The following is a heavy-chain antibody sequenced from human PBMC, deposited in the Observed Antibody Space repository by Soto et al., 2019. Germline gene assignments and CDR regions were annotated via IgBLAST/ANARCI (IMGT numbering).Heavy chain of an antibody. Sequence: QVQLQQWGAGLLKPSETLSLTCAVYGGSFSGYYWSWIRQPPGRGLEWIGEINHSGSTYYNPSLTSRVTISVDTSTHHFSLKLTSVTAADAAVYYCARGGIAARLQHWGQGTLVTVSS. V-gene: IGHV4-34*01. CDR2: INHSGST. CDR3: ARGGIAARLQH. J-gene: IGHJ1*01. CDR1: GGSFSGYY. D-gene: IGHD6-6*01.